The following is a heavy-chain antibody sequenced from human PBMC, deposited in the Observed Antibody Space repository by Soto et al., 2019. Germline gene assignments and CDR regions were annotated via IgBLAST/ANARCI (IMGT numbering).Heavy chain of an antibody. Sequence: GGSLRLSCAASGFTFSSYAMSWVRQAPGKGLEWVSAISGSGGSTYYADSVKGRFTISRDNSKNTLYLQMNSLRAEDTAVYSCAKHPRIWGGADWYFDLWGRGSLVTVSS. D-gene: IGHD7-27*01. J-gene: IGHJ2*01. CDR2: ISGSGGST. CDR3: AKHPRIWGGADWYFDL. V-gene: IGHV3-23*01. CDR1: GFTFSSYA.